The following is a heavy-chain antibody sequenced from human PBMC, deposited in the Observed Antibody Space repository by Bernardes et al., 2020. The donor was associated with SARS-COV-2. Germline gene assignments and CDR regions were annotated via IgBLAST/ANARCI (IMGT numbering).Heavy chain of an antibody. CDR2: INPNSGGT. V-gene: IGHV1-2*04. CDR1: GYTFTNHY. Sequence: ASVKVSCKASGYTFTNHYMHWVRQAPGQGLEWMGWINPNSGGTNYAQKFQGWVTMTRDTSISTAYMELSRLRSDDTAVYYCARDPSSSWENWFDPWGQGTLVTVSS. D-gene: IGHD6-13*01. J-gene: IGHJ5*02. CDR3: ARDPSSSWENWFDP.